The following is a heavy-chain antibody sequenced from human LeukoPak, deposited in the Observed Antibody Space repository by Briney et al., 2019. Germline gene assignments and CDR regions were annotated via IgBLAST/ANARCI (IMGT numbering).Heavy chain of an antibody. J-gene: IGHJ4*02. CDR3: SKWGDYDVLTGYYDSDF. V-gene: IGHV3-23*01. D-gene: IGHD3-9*01. Sequence: GGSLRVSCAASGFTFNNYAMSWVRQAPGKGLEWVSAILGSGRSAYYADSVKGRFTISRDNSKNSLFLQMNSLRVENTALYYCSKWGDYDVLTGYYDSDFWGQGTLVTVSA. CDR2: ILGSGRSA. CDR1: GFTFNNYA.